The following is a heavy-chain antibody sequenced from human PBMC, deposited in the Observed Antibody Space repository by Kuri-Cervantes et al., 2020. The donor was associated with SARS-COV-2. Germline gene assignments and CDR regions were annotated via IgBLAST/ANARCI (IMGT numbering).Heavy chain of an antibody. CDR3: ARDPTEYSSSSSGIDV. Sequence: GESLKISCAASGFTFSSYWMHWVRQAPGKGLVWVSRINSDGSSTSYADSVKGRFTISRDNAKNTLYLQMNSLRAGDTAVYYCARDPTEYSSSSSGIDVWGQGTTVTVSS. CDR1: GFTFSSYW. V-gene: IGHV3-74*01. J-gene: IGHJ6*02. CDR2: INSDGSST. D-gene: IGHD6-6*01.